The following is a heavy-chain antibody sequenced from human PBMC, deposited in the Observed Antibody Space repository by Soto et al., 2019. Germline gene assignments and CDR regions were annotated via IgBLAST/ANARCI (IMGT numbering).Heavy chain of an antibody. CDR1: GGSFSSYY. CDR3: ARLGRQQLVRRNWFDI. J-gene: IGHJ5*02. CDR2: ITHSGST. V-gene: IGHV4-34*01. D-gene: IGHD6-13*01. Sequence: LSLTCAVYGGSFSSYYWSWIRQPPGKGLEWIGEITHSGSTNYNPSLKSRVTISVDTSKNQFSLKLSSVTAADTAVYYCARLGRQQLVRRNWFDIWGQGTLVTVSS.